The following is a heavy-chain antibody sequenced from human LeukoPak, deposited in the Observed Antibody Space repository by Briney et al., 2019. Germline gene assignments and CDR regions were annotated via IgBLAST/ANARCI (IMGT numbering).Heavy chain of an antibody. CDR1: GGSVSSGSYY. CDR3: TRTNYGDYNWFDP. Sequence: SETLSLTCTVSGGSVSSGSYYWSWIRQPPWQGLEWIGYVYYSGSTKYNPSLKSRVTMSVDSFKNQFSLKVTSVTAADTAVYYCTRTNYGDYNWFDPWGQGTPVTVSS. V-gene: IGHV4-61*01. D-gene: IGHD4-17*01. CDR2: VYYSGST. J-gene: IGHJ5*02.